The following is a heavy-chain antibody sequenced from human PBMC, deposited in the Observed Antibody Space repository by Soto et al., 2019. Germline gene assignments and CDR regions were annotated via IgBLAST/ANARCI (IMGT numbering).Heavy chain of an antibody. CDR2: IYYSGST. CDR1: GGSISSSSYY. J-gene: IGHJ6*02. Sequence: SETLSLTCTVSGGSISSSSYYWGWIRQPPGKGLEWIGSIYYSGSTYYNPSLKSRVTISVDTSKNQFSLKLSSVTAADTAVYYCARQAAEYYYGMDVWGQGTTVTVSS. D-gene: IGHD6-13*01. V-gene: IGHV4-39*01. CDR3: ARQAAEYYYGMDV.